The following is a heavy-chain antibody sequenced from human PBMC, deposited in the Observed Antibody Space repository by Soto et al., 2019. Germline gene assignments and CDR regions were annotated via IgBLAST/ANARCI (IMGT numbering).Heavy chain of an antibody. CDR2: INPSGGST. Sequence: QVQLVQSGAEVKKPGASVRVSCKASGYTFTSFYMHWVRQAPGQGLEWMGVINPSGGSTTYAQNSQGRVTVTRDTSTSTVHMELNSLRSEDTAVFYCARDRGAFHAFDNWGQGTLVTVSS. CDR3: ARDRGAFHAFDN. CDR1: GYTFTSFY. J-gene: IGHJ4*02. V-gene: IGHV1-46*01. D-gene: IGHD4-17*01.